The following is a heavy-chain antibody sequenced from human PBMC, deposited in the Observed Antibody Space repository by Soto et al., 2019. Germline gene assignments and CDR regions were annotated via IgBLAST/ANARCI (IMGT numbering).Heavy chain of an antibody. J-gene: IGHJ3*01. CDR3: ATDGSFAGVAVAFHF. D-gene: IGHD6-19*01. CDR1: GFTFSEAW. CDR2: IKSKAGGGTI. Sequence: EVQLVESGGGLVQPGGSLRLSCAASGFTFSEAWMNWVRQAPGKGQQWVGGIKSKAGGGTIDYAAPVKGRFTISRHDAEDRVYLRINSLKTENTAVYYCATDGSFAGVAVAFHFWGQGTMFTVSS. V-gene: IGHV3-15*07.